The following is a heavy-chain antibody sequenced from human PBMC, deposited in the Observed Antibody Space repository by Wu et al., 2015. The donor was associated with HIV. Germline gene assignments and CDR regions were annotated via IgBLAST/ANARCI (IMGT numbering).Heavy chain of an antibody. D-gene: IGHD6-13*01. CDR2: MNPNSGNT. Sequence: QVQLVQSGAEVKKPGASVKVSCKASGYTFTYYDINWVRQATGQGLEWMGWMNPNSGNTGYAQKFQGRVTITRNTSISTAYMELSSLRSEDTAVYYCARGIAEHNYYYYYMDVLGQRDHGHRLL. CDR3: ARGIAEHNYYYYYMDV. CDR1: GYTFTYYD. V-gene: IGHV1-8*01. J-gene: IGHJ6*03.